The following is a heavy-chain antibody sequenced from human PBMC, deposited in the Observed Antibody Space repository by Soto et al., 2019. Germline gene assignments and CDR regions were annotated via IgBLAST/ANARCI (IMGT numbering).Heavy chain of an antibody. CDR1: GFTFSDYY. CDR2: ISSSGSTI. Sequence: GGSMRLSCAASGFTFSDYYMSWIRQAPGKGLEWVSYISSSGSTIYYADSVKGRFTISRDNAKNSLYLQMNSLRAEDTAVYYCASSIYSYCSSTSCLSDAFDIWGQGTMVTVSS. J-gene: IGHJ3*02. CDR3: ASSIYSYCSSTSCLSDAFDI. D-gene: IGHD2-2*01. V-gene: IGHV3-11*01.